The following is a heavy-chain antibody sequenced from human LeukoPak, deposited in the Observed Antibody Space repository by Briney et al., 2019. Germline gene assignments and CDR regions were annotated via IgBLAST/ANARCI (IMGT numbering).Heavy chain of an antibody. V-gene: IGHV3-72*01. D-gene: IGHD3-10*01. CDR2: ARNRGNGYTT. J-gene: IGHJ4*02. CDR3: ARIMRVNYGPYYFDY. Sequence: SGGALRLSCAASGFTFSDHYIDCVRQAPGKGLGWVGRARNRGNGYTTQYAASVKGRFTFSRDDSENTVYLQMNSLKTEDTAVYFCARIMRVNYGPYYFDYRRQGTLVTDSS. CDR1: GFTFSDHY.